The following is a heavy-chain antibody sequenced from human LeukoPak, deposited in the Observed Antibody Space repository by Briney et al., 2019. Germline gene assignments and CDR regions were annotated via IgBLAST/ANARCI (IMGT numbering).Heavy chain of an antibody. Sequence: SETLSLTCTVFGGSLSGYYWSWIRQTPVKGLEWLGEINHTGSTNYNPSLTSRVTIAVDTSKNQISLNLSSVTAADTAVYYCAREGGNYDSSRYYFVVRGFDMWGQGTLVTVSS. V-gene: IGHV4-34*01. D-gene: IGHD3-22*01. CDR2: INHTGST. CDR3: AREGGNYDSSRYYFVVRGFDM. J-gene: IGHJ3*02. CDR1: GGSLSGYY.